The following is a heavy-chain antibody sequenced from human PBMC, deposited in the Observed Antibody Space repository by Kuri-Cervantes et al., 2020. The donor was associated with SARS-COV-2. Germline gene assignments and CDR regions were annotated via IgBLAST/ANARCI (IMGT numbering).Heavy chain of an antibody. CDR3: AKDRAGVHDF. V-gene: IGHV3-30*18. CDR2: ISSDGKDK. D-gene: IGHD2-21*01. CDR1: GFNFSTTD. J-gene: IGHJ4*02. Sequence: GESLKISCAASGFNFSTTDMHWVRQAPGKGLEWVTFISSDGKDKKCMASGKGRFTISRDNSQNTLHLQMKSLRDEDTAIYYCAKDRAGVHDFWGQGTLVTFSS.